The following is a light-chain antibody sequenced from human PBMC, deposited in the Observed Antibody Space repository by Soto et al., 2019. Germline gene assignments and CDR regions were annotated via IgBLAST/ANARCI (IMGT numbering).Light chain of an antibody. Sequence: DIQMTQSPSTLSASVGDTVTITCRGSQSISNWLAWYQQKPGQAPKLLIHKASTLESGVPSRFSGSGSGTEFTLTISSLQPDDFATFYCQQYDRFPYTFGQGPKLEIK. CDR2: KAS. CDR3: QQYDRFPYT. CDR1: QSISNW. J-gene: IGKJ2*01. V-gene: IGKV1-5*03.